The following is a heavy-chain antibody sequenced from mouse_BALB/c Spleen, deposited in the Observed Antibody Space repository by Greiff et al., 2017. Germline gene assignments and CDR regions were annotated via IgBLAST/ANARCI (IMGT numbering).Heavy chain of an antibody. Sequence: VQLQQSGAELVRPGSSVKISCKASGYAFSSYWMNWVKQRPGQGLEWIGQIYPGDGDTNYNGKFKGKATLTADKSSSTAYMQLSSLTSEDSAVYFCARSNGNHYFDYWGQGTTRTVSS. V-gene: IGHV1-80*01. CDR1: GYAFSSYW. CDR3: ARSNGNHYFDY. J-gene: IGHJ2*01. CDR2: IYPGDGDT. D-gene: IGHD2-1*01.